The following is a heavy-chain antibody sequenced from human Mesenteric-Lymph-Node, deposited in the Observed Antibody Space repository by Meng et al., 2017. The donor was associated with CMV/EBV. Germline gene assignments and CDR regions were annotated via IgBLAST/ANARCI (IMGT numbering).Heavy chain of an antibody. CDR3: ARGYYDFWSGYPQLTYYYYGMDV. V-gene: IGHV4-34*01. Sequence: SETLSLTCAVYGGSSSGYYWSWIRQPPGKGLEWIGEINHSGSTNYNPSLKSRVTISVDTSKNQFSLKLSPVTAADPAVYYCARGYYDFWSGYPQLTYYYYGMDVWGQGTTVTVSS. D-gene: IGHD3-3*01. CDR2: INHSGST. J-gene: IGHJ6*02. CDR1: GGSSSGYY.